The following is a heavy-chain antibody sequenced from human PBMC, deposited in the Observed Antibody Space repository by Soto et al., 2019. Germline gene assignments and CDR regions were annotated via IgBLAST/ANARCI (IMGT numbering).Heavy chain of an antibody. CDR2: ITDTGGDS. CDR1: GFTFGSRA. CDR3: ASGSKDSYPGSRLFDF. Sequence: SGGSLRLSCVASGFTFGSRAMSWVRQAPGEGLEWVSTITDTGGDSKSADSVRGRFAISRDNYRNTLYLQMSSLRAEDSAVYYCASGSKDSYPGSRLFDFWGRGTLVTVSS. J-gene: IGHJ4*01. V-gene: IGHV3-23*01. D-gene: IGHD3-10*01.